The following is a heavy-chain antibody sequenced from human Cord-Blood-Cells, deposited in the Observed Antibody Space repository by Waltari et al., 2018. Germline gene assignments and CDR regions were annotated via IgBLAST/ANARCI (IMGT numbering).Heavy chain of an antibody. CDR2: INHSGST. V-gene: IGHV4-34*01. J-gene: IGHJ3*02. CDR3: ARKRSSSWYGAFDI. CDR1: GGSFSGYY. Sequence: QVQLQQWGAGLLKPSETLSLTCAVYGGSFSGYYWSWIRRPPGKGLEWIGEINHSGSTNYNPSRKSGGAISVDTAKNQFSRRRRSVTAADTAVYYRARKRSSSWYGAFDIWGQGTMVTVSS. D-gene: IGHD6-13*01.